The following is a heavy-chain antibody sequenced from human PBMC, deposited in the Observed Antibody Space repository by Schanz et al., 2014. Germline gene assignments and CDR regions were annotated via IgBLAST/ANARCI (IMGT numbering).Heavy chain of an antibody. V-gene: IGHV3-23*01. CDR2: ISGSGGST. J-gene: IGHJ4*02. Sequence: EVQLLESGGGLVEPGGSLRLSCAASGFSFSSYAMGWVRQAPGKGLEWVSAISGSGGSTYYADSVKGRFTISRDNAKNSLYLQMDSLRAEDTAVYYCARDLPRTFLFDYWGQGTLVTVSS. CDR3: ARDLPRTFLFDY. CDR1: GFSFSSYA.